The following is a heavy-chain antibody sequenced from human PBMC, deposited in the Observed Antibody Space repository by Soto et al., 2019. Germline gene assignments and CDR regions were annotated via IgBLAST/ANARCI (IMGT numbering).Heavy chain of an antibody. V-gene: IGHV4-39*01. CDR3: ARRLASGSPSFDY. D-gene: IGHD3-10*01. J-gene: IGHJ4*02. CDR1: GGSVYSTSYY. Sequence: SETLSLTCSVSGGSVYSTSYYWGWIRQPPGKGLEWVGHIFYGGSTYYNPSLESRVAISVDTSKNQVSLRLTSVTAADTAVYYCARRLASGSPSFDYWGQGTLVTVS. CDR2: IFYGGST.